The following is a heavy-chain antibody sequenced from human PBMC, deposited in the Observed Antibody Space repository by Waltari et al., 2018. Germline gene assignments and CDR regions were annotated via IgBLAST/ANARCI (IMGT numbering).Heavy chain of an antibody. Sequence: EVQLVESGGGLVQPGGSLRLSCAASGFTFSGYWMHWVRQAPGKGLGWGSRINNDGRFTDYADSVKGRFTISRDNANNMLYLQVNSLRADDTAVYYCARDVGGEGSRGGQGTLVTVSS. V-gene: IGHV3-74*01. CDR2: INNDGRFT. CDR3: ARDVGGEGSR. CDR1: GFTFSGYW. D-gene: IGHD1-26*01. J-gene: IGHJ4*02.